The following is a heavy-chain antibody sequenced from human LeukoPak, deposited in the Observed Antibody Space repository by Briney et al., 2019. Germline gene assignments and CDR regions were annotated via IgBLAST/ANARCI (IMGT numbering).Heavy chain of an antibody. Sequence: ASVKVSCKASGYTFTGYYMHWVRQAPGQGLEWMGWINPNSGGTNYAQKFQGRVTMTRDTSISTAYMELSRLRSDDTAVYYCARGEIKYYYYYMDVWGKGTTVTVSS. CDR1: GYTFTGYY. CDR2: INPNSGGT. V-gene: IGHV1-2*02. CDR3: ARGEIKYYYYYMDV. J-gene: IGHJ6*03. D-gene: IGHD5-24*01.